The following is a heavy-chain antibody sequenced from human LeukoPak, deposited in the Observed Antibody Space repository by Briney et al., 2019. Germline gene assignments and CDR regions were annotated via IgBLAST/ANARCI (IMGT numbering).Heavy chain of an antibody. CDR2: ISYDGSNK. Sequence: PGGSLRLSCAASGFTFSSYGMHWVRQAPGKGLEWVAVISYDGSNKYYADSVKGRFTISRDNSKNTLYLQMNSLRAEDTAVYYCAPIRDFDYWGQGTLVTVSS. J-gene: IGHJ4*02. CDR3: APIRDFDY. CDR1: GFTFSSYG. V-gene: IGHV3-30*03.